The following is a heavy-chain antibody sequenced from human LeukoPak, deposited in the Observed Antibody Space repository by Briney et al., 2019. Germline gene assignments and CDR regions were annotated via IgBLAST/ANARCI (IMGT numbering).Heavy chain of an antibody. CDR2: INPSGGST. CDR1: GYTFTSYY. Sequence: ASVKVSCKASGYTFTSYYMHWVRQAPGQGLEWMGIINPSGGSTSYAQKFQGRVTMTRDTSISTAYMELGRLRSDDTAVYYCAREISSVGATDYWGQGTLVTVSS. D-gene: IGHD1-26*01. CDR3: AREISSVGATDY. V-gene: IGHV1-46*01. J-gene: IGHJ4*02.